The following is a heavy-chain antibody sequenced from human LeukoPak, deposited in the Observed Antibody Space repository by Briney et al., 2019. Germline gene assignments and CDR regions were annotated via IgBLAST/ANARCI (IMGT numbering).Heavy chain of an antibody. J-gene: IGHJ6*02. V-gene: IGHV1-46*01. Sequence: ASVKVSCKASGYTFTRYYMHWVRQAPRQGLEWMGIINPSGGSTSYAQKFQGRVTMTRETSTSSVYMELSSLRSEDTAVYYCARDQRGSYYYYYYGMDVWGQGTTVTVSS. CDR3: ARDQRGSYYYYYYGMDV. CDR1: GYTFTRYY. D-gene: IGHD1-26*01. CDR2: INPSGGST.